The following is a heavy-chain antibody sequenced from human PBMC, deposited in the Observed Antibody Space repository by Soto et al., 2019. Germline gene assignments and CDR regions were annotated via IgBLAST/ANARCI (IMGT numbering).Heavy chain of an antibody. V-gene: IGHV3-30*18. CDR3: AKTGVVVPAADGEVYGMDV. J-gene: IGHJ6*02. Sequence: QVQLVESGGGVVQPGRSLRLSCAASGFTFSSYGMHWVRQAPGKGLEWVAVISYDGSNKYYADSVKGRFTISRDNSKNTLYLQMNSLRAEDTAVYYCAKTGVVVPAADGEVYGMDVWGQGTTVTVSS. CDR1: GFTFSSYG. D-gene: IGHD2-2*01. CDR2: ISYDGSNK.